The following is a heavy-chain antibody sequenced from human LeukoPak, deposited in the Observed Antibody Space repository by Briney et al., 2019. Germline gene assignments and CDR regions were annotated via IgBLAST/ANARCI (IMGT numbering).Heavy chain of an antibody. J-gene: IGHJ4*02. CDR2: IIPIFGTA. D-gene: IGHD6-19*01. Sequence: SVKVSCKASGYTFTGYYMHWVRQAPGQGLEWMGGIIPIFGTANYAQKFQGRVTITADKSTSTAYMELSSLRSEDTAVYYCARMGQWLNGPFDYWGQGTLVTVSS. CDR3: ARMGQWLNGPFDY. V-gene: IGHV1-69*06. CDR1: GYTFTGYY.